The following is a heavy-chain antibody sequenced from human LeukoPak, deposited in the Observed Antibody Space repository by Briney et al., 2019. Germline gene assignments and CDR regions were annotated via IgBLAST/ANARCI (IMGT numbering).Heavy chain of an antibody. D-gene: IGHD6-13*01. Sequence: ASVKVSCKPSGAYFSSYAISWLRQAPGQELQWMGGIIPLFHTANYAQKFQGRVTITADESTSTAYMELSSLRSEDTAVYYCARDSRTIAAAGTEFDYWGQGTLVTVSS. V-gene: IGHV1-69*13. J-gene: IGHJ4*02. CDR3: ARDSRTIAAAGTEFDY. CDR2: IIPLFHTA. CDR1: GAYFSSYA.